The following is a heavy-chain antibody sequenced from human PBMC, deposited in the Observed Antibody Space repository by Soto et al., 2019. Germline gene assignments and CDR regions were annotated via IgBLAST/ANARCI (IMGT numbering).Heavy chain of an antibody. CDR2: IYYSGRT. CDR1: GGSISSDYYY. D-gene: IGHD6-6*01. J-gene: IGHJ4*02. Sequence: PSATLAHTYTVSGGSISSDYYYCSGIRQPPGKGLEWIGYIYYSGRTAYNPSLKSRIIISIDTSKNQFSLSLNSLNAADTAVYYCAGELSNSPEYFDFWGLGTLVTVSS. CDR3: AGELSNSPEYFDF. V-gene: IGHV4-30-4*01.